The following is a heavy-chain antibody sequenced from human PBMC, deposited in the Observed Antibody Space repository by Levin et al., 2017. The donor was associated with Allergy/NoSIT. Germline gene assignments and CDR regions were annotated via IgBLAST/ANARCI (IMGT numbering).Heavy chain of an antibody. CDR2: ISFDASQE. Sequence: SCAASGFTFNKFGMHWVRQGPGKGLEWVAVISFDASQEHYADSVKGRFTISRDNSKNTLYLQMNSLRPEDTAVYFCAKIGDCSSGVCFWETLHDAFDVWGQGTMVSVSS. J-gene: IGHJ3*01. CDR1: GFTFNKFG. D-gene: IGHD2-21*02. CDR3: AKIGDCSSGVCFWETLHDAFDV. V-gene: IGHV3-30*18.